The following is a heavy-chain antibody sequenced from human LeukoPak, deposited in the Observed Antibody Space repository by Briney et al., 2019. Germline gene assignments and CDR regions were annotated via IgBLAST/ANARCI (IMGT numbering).Heavy chain of an antibody. CDR2: FSPYNGAT. CDR1: GYTFNMYG. Sequence: ASVKVSCKASGYTFNMYGISWVRQAPGQGLEWMGWFSPYNGATKLAQKLQGRVTMTTDTSTNTAYMELRSLTSDDTAVYYCARHRAGGYCAVGDCFVQTFWGQGTLVTVSS. CDR3: ARHRAGGYCAVGDCFVQTF. V-gene: IGHV1-18*01. J-gene: IGHJ4*02. D-gene: IGHD2-8*02.